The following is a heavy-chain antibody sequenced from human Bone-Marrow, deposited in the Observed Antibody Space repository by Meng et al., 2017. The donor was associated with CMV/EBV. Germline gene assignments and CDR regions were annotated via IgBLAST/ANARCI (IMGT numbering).Heavy chain of an antibody. Sequence: SETLSLTCAVYGGSFSGYYWSWIRQPPGKGLEWIGEINHSGSTNYNPSLKSRVTISVDTSKNQFSLKLSSVTAADTAVYYCARGTRGTPADDWGQGTLVTVSS. J-gene: IGHJ4*02. CDR2: INHSGST. CDR3: ARGTRGTPADD. CDR1: GGSFSGYY. V-gene: IGHV4-34*01. D-gene: IGHD1-1*01.